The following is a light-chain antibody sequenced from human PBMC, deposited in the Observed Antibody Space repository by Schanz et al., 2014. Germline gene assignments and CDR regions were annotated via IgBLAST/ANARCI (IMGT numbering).Light chain of an antibody. J-gene: IGLJ2*01. CDR1: SSNIGAGYD. CDR3: QSYDSSLSGSLV. CDR2: GNS. Sequence: QSVLTQPPSVSGAPGQRVTISCTGSSSNIGAGYDVHWYQQLPGTAPKLLIYGNSNRPSGVPDRFSGSKSGTSASLAITGLQAEYEADYYCQSYDSSLSGSLVFGGGTKLTVL. V-gene: IGLV1-40*01.